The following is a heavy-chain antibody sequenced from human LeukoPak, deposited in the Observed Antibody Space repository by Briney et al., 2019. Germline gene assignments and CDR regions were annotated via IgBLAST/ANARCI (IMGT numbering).Heavy chain of an antibody. J-gene: IGHJ4*02. CDR1: GFTVSSNY. D-gene: IGHD3-3*01. Sequence: GGSLRLSCAASGFTVSSNYMSWVRQAPGKGLEWVSLIYSGGSTNYADSVKGRFTISGDNSKNTLYLQMNSLRAEDTAVYYCARSQAGTYYDLWSGSFFDYWGQGTLVTVSS. CDR3: ARSQAGTYYDLWSGSFFDY. V-gene: IGHV3-66*01. CDR2: IYSGGST.